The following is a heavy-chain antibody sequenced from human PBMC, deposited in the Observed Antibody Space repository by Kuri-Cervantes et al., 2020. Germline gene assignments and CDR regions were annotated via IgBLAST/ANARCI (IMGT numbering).Heavy chain of an antibody. V-gene: IGHV4-34*01. CDR1: GGSFSGYY. J-gene: IGHJ3*02. Sequence: ESLKISCAVYGGSFSGYYWSWIRQPPGKGLEWIGEINHSGSTNYNPSLKSRVTISVDTSKNQFSLKLSSVTAADTAAYYCAIQRLRYFDWFVVFRDQDAFDIWGQGTMVTVSS. CDR3: AIQRLRYFDWFVVFRDQDAFDI. CDR2: INHSGST. D-gene: IGHD3-9*01.